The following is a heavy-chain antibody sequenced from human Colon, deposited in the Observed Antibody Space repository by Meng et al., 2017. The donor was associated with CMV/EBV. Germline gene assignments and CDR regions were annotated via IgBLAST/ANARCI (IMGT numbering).Heavy chain of an antibody. D-gene: IGHD3-3*01. CDR3: ATSRSGYSDFDH. CDR2: IYYSGPT. J-gene: IGHJ4*02. Sequence: GSLRLSCTISGGSINSMSYYWAWVRQPPGRGLEWIGNIYYSGPTYYNPSLKSRATISLDASKNQFSLKLTSVTAADTAVYFCATSRSGYSDFDHWGQGTLVTVSS. V-gene: IGHV4-39*07. CDR1: GGSINSMSYY.